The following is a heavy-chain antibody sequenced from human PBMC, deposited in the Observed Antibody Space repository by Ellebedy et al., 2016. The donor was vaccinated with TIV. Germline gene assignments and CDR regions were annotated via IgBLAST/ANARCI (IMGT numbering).Heavy chain of an antibody. CDR2: ISGSGGST. CDR1: GFTFSNYA. CDR3: AKLVTAAADYYFDF. V-gene: IGHV3-23*01. J-gene: IGHJ4*02. Sequence: GESLKISCAASGFTFSNYAISWVRQAPGKGLEWVSTISGSGGSTYYADSMKGRFTISRDNSKNTLYLQKSTLRVEDTAIYYCAKLVTAAADYYFDFWGQGTLVTVSS. D-gene: IGHD6-13*01.